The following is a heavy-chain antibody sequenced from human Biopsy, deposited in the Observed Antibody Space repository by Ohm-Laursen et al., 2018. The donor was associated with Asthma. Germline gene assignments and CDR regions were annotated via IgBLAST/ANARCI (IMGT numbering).Heavy chain of an antibody. CDR2: IHHSGTS. V-gene: IGHV4-31*03. Sequence: SETLSLTCTVSGDSITSGGRCWNWIRQHPGKGLEWIGYIHHSGTSYFNPSLKSRVSSSRDTSKNQFFLRLSSVTAADTAMYYCARIPRRSGSYFVDYWGQGTLVTVSS. CDR1: GDSITSGGRC. D-gene: IGHD3-22*01. CDR3: ARIPRRSGSYFVDY. J-gene: IGHJ4*02.